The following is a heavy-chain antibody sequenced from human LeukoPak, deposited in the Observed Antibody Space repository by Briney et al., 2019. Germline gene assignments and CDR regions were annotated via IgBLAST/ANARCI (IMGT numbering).Heavy chain of an antibody. V-gene: IGHV3-21*01. CDR1: GFTFSSYS. J-gene: IGHJ4*02. D-gene: IGHD6-19*01. CDR3: ARDGRGIAVAGTAEY. CDR2: ISSSSSYI. Sequence: GGSLRLSCAASGFTFSSYSMNWVRQAPGKGLEWASSISSSSSYIYYADSVKGRFTISRDNAKNSLYLQMNSLRAEDTAVYYCARDGRGIAVAGTAEYWGQGTLVTVSS.